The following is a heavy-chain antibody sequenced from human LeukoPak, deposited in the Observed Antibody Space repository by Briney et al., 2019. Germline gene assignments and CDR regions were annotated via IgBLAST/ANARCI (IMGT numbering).Heavy chain of an antibody. CDR1: GYTFTDHW. J-gene: IGHJ4*02. CDR2: IYPGDPDT. D-gene: IGHD6-19*01. Sequence: HGESLKISCKASGYTFTDHWIGWVRQMPGEGLEWMGIIYPGDPDTRYSPSFQGQVTISADKSISTAYLQWRNLQAPDTAMYYCARGDNSGWYFFDYWGQGTLSPSPQ. CDR3: ARGDNSGWYFFDY. V-gene: IGHV5-51*01.